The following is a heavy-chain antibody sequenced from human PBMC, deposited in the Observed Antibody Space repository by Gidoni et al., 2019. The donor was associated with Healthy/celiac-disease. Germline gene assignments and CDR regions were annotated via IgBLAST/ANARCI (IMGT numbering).Heavy chain of an antibody. CDR2: ISGSGSST. Sequence: EVQLVESGGGLVQPGGSLRLSCAASGFTLCSYAMRWVRQAPGQGLGWVSAISGSGSSTYYADSVKGRFTISRDNSKNTLYLQMNSLRAEDTAVYYCAKIGWTVTTGSYFDYWGQGTLVTVSS. CDR1: GFTLCSYA. CDR3: AKIGWTVTTGSYFDY. V-gene: IGHV3-23*04. D-gene: IGHD4-17*01. J-gene: IGHJ4*02.